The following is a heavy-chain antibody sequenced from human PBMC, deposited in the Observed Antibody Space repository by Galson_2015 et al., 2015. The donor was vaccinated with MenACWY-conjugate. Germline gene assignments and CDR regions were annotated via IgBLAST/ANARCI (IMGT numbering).Heavy chain of an antibody. CDR3: ARVWDSSYYYYYGMDV. CDR1: GGSISSSSYY. V-gene: IGHV4-39*07. J-gene: IGHJ6*02. CDR2: IYYSGST. Sequence: LTCTVSGGSISSSSYYWGWIRQPPGKGLEWIGSIYYSGSTYYNPSLKSRVTISVDTSKNQFSLKLSSVTAADTAVYYCARVWDSSYYYYYGMDVWGQGTTVTVSS. D-gene: IGHD6-13*01.